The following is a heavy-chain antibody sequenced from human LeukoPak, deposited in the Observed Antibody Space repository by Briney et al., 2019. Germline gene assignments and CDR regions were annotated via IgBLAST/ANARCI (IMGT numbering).Heavy chain of an antibody. CDR2: IYDRGST. D-gene: IGHD2-15*01. V-gene: IGHV4-59*01. J-gene: IGHJ4*02. CDR1: GGSISSYY. CDR3: ARQRRSASLLYYFDY. Sequence: SETLSLTCTVAGGSISSYYWSWIRQPPGKGLEWIGNIYDRGSTKYNPSLKSRVTISGDTSKNQFSLRLSSVTAADTAVYYCARQRRSASLLYYFDYWGQGTLVTVSS.